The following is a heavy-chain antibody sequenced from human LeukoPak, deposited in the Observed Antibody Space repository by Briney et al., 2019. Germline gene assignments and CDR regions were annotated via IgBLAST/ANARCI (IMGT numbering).Heavy chain of an antibody. CDR3: AAAFTYYYGSGSYSSWFDP. CDR2: IYTSGST. J-gene: IGHJ5*02. CDR1: GGSISSYY. Sequence: SETLSLTCTVSGGSISSYYWSWIRQPAGKGLEWIGRIYTSGSTNYNPSLKSRVTMSVDTSKNQFSLKLSSVTAADTAVYYCAAAFTYYYGSGSYSSWFDPWGQGTLLTVSS. V-gene: IGHV4-4*07. D-gene: IGHD3-10*01.